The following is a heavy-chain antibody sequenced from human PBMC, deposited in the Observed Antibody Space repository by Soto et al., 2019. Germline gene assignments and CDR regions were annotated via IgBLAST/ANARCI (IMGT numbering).Heavy chain of an antibody. V-gene: IGHV3-48*02. CDR3: ARETYFDY. Sequence: GGSLRLSCAASGFTFSSYIMNWVRQAPGKGLEWVSYISSSGGAIYYADSVKGRFTISRDNAKSSLYLQMNSLRDEDTAVYYCARETYFDYWGQGTLVTVSS. CDR2: ISSSGGAI. CDR1: GFTFSSYI. J-gene: IGHJ4*02.